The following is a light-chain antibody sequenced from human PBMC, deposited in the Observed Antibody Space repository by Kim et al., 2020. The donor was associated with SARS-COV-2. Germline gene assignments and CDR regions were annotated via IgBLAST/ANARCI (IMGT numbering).Light chain of an antibody. CDR3: SSYTSVSSWV. CDR1: GRDVGGYNY. V-gene: IGLV2-14*03. J-gene: IGLJ3*02. CDR2: VVS. Sequence: HSKATSCPGTGRDVGGYNYVSGYQHHPDKAPKLMIYVVSDRNSVVSDHFSGSKSGDPDSLTISGLRAEDEADDYCSSYTSVSSWVFGGGTQLTVL.